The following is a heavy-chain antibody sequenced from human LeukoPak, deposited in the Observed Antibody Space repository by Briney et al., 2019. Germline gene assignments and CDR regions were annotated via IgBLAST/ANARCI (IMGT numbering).Heavy chain of an antibody. J-gene: IGHJ3*02. CDR2: ISGSGGST. D-gene: IGHD2-2*01. Sequence: PGGTLRLSCEASGFTFSNYGMSWVRQAPGKGLEWVSTISGSGGSTYSADFVKGRFTISRDNSKNTLYLQINSLRVEDTAVFYCAKCSRPATLYAFDIWGQGTMVTVSS. CDR3: AKCSRPATLYAFDI. V-gene: IGHV3-23*01. CDR1: GFTFSNYG.